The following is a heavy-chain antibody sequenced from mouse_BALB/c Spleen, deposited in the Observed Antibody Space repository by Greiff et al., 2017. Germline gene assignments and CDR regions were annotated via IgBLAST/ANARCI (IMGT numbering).Heavy chain of an antibody. CDR2: ISSGSSTI. D-gene: IGHD2-1*01. Sequence: EVQLVESGGGLVQPGGSRKLSCAASGFTFSSFGMHWVRQAPEKGLEWVAYISSGSSTIYYADTVKGRFTISRDNPKNTLFLQMTSLRSEDTAMYYCARWDGNYVSYAMDYWGQGTSVTVSS. CDR1: GFTFSSFG. CDR3: ARWDGNYVSYAMDY. V-gene: IGHV5-17*02. J-gene: IGHJ4*01.